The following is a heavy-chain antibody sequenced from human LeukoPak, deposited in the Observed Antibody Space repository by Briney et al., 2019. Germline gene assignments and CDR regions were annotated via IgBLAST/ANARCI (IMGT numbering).Heavy chain of an antibody. CDR2: INPSGGST. D-gene: IGHD6-13*01. CDR1: GYTFTSYY. V-gene: IGHV1-46*01. Sequence: ASVKVSCKASGYTFTSYYMHWVRQAPGQGLEWMGIINPSGGSTSYAQKFQGRVTMTRDTSTSTVYMELSSLRSEDTAVYYCARGPYSSSWYFGNYYYYMDVWGKGTTVTISS. J-gene: IGHJ6*03. CDR3: ARGPYSSSWYFGNYYYYMDV.